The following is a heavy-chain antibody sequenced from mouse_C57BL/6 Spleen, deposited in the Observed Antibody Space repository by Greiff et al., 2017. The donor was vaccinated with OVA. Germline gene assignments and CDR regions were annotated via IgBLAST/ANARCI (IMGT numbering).Heavy chain of an antibody. V-gene: IGHV1-19*01. Sequence: EVQLQQSGPVLVKPGASVKMSCKASGYTFTDYYMNWVKQSHGKSLEWIGVINPYNGGTSYNQKFKGKATLTVDKSSSTAYMELNSLTSEDSAVYYCARSDYDSAWFAYWGQGTLVTVSA. J-gene: IGHJ3*01. D-gene: IGHD2-4*01. CDR2: INPYNGGT. CDR1: GYTFTDYY. CDR3: ARSDYDSAWFAY.